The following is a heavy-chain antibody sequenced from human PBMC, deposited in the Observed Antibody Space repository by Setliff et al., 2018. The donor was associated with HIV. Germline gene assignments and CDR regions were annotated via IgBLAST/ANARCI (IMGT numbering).Heavy chain of an antibody. D-gene: IGHD2-21*01. CDR1: GYIFTDYW. Sequence: PGESLKISCEASGYIFTDYWIGWVRQMPGKGLEWMGIIYPGDSDTRYSPSFQGQVTFSADKSISAVYLQWDSLKASDSPIYYCARAPRSPLRWRDNLLSSSSFFMDVWGKGTTVTVSS. CDR3: ARAPRSPLRWRDNLLSSSSFFMDV. CDR2: IYPGDSDT. J-gene: IGHJ6*03. V-gene: IGHV5-51*01.